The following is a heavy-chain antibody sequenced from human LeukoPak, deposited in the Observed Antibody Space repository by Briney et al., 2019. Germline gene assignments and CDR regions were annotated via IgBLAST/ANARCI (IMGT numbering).Heavy chain of an antibody. CDR2: INPNSGGT. J-gene: IGHJ6*03. CDR1: GYTFTGYY. Sequence: SVTVSFTASGYTFTGYYMHWVRQAPGQGLEWMGWINPNSGGTNYAQKFQGRVTMTRDTSISTAYMELSRLRSDDTAVYYCARSRGYCSSTSCSYYYYMDVWGKGTTVTVSS. D-gene: IGHD2-2*03. V-gene: IGHV1-2*02. CDR3: ARSRGYCSSTSCSYYYYMDV.